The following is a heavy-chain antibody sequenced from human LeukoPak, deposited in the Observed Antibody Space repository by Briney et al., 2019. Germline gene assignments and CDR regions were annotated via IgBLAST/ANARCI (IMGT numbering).Heavy chain of an antibody. CDR1: GGTFNSYA. CDR3: ASPRFRGLTAPPDY. CDR2: IIPIFGTA. Sequence: ASVKVSCKASGGTFNSYAITWVRQAPGQGLEWMGGIIPIFGTANYAQKFQGRVTITADGSTSTAYMELSSLRSEDTAVYHCASPRFRGLTAPPDYWGQGTLVTVSS. D-gene: IGHD3-10*01. J-gene: IGHJ4*02. V-gene: IGHV1-69*13.